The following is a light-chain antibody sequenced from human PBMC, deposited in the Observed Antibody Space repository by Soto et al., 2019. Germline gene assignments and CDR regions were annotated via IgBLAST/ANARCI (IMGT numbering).Light chain of an antibody. CDR3: TSYTSSSTWV. CDR2: EVN. J-gene: IGLJ3*02. V-gene: IGLV2-14*01. Sequence: QSALTQPASVSGSPGQSITISCTGTSSDVGAYNYVSWYQQHPGKAPKLMIYEVNNRPSGVSNRFSGSKSGNTASLTISGLQAEDEADYHCTSYTSSSTWVFGGGIKLTVL. CDR1: SSDVGAYNY.